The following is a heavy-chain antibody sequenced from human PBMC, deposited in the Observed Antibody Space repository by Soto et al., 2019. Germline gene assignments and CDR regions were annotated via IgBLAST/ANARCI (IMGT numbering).Heavy chain of an antibody. J-gene: IGHJ4*02. V-gene: IGHV1-69*06. CDR3: ASWRAYSGSYCFDY. CDR2: VIPMYDSV. CDR1: GGSFNTYT. Sequence: QVQLVQSGAEVKKPGSSVKVSCEASGGSFNTYTINWVRQAPGRGLEWMGQVIPMYDSVNYAESFQGRVKTTADKSTNIAYIELSSLRPEDTALYFCASWRAYSGSYCFDYWGQGTLVIVSP. D-gene: IGHD1-26*01.